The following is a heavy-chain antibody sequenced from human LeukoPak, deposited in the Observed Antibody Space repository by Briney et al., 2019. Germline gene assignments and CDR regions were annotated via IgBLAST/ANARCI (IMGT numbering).Heavy chain of an antibody. CDR1: GFIFNRYA. D-gene: IGHD3-3*01. CDR3: AKETVDRRFAFDI. Sequence: PGGPLRLSCAASGFIFNRYAMSWVRQAPGKGLEWVSSFTNDGYTFYADSVKGQFTISRDNSKNTLYLEMSSLRAEDTAIYYCAKETVDRRFAFDIWGQGTKVSVSS. J-gene: IGHJ3*02. CDR2: FTNDGYT. V-gene: IGHV3-23*01.